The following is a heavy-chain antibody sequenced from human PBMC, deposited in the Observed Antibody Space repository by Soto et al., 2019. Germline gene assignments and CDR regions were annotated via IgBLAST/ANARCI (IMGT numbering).Heavy chain of an antibody. V-gene: IGHV1-46*01. CDR2: INPSGGSA. CDR3: ARGGYCSGGSCYPEDNYGTDV. CDR1: GYTFTSYY. Sequence: ASVKVSCKASGYTFTSYYMHWVRQAPGQGLEWMGIINPSGGSASYAQKFQGRVTMTRDTSTSTVYMELSSLRSEDTAVYYCARGGYCSGGSCYPEDNYGTDVWGQGTTVTVSS. D-gene: IGHD2-15*01. J-gene: IGHJ6*02.